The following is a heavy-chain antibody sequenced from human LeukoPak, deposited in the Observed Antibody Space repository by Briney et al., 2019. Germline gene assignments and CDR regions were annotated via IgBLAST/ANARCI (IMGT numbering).Heavy chain of an antibody. CDR1: GGSISSGGYY. CDR2: IYYSGST. V-gene: IGHV4-31*03. J-gene: IGHJ3*02. Sequence: SETLPLTCTVSGGSISSGGYYWSWIRQHPGRGLEWIGYIYYSGSTYYNPSLKSRVTISVDTSKNQFSLKLSSVTAADTAVYYCARVGSSGYYLHDAFDIWGQGTMVTVSS. D-gene: IGHD3-22*01. CDR3: ARVGSSGYYLHDAFDI.